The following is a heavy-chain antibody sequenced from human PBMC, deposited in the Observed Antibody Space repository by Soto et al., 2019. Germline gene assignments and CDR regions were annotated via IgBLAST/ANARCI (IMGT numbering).Heavy chain of an antibody. CDR3: AREPQGIAAALDY. Sequence: GGSLGLSCASSGFTFRTYGINWVRRAPGGGLEWVASISSSGSFIYYADSVKGRFTISRDDAEKSLYLQMNSLRAEDTALYYCAREPQGIAAALDYWGQGTLVTVSS. CDR1: GFTFRTYG. J-gene: IGHJ4*02. V-gene: IGHV3-21*01. D-gene: IGHD6-13*01. CDR2: ISSSGSFI.